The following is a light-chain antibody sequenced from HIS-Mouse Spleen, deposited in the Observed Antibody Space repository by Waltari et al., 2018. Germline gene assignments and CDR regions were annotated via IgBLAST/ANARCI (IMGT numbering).Light chain of an antibody. V-gene: IGLV3-25*03. Sequence: SYELTQPPSVSVSPGQTARITCSGDALQKQYAYWYQQKPGQAPGLVIYKDSERPSGIPERFSGSSSGTTVTLTISGVQAEDEADYYCQSADSSGTYRGVFGGGTKLTVL. CDR3: QSADSSGTYRGV. J-gene: IGLJ2*01. CDR2: KDS. CDR1: ALQKQY.